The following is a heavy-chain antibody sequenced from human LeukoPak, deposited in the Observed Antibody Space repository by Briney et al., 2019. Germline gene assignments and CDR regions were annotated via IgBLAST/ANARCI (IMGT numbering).Heavy chain of an antibody. CDR3: AKDSSGQFDY. CDR2: ISYDGSNK. Sequence: PGGSLRLSCAASGFTFSSHDMHWVRQAPGKGLEWMAVISYDGSNKYFADSVQGRFTISRDNSKNTLYLQMNGLRGDDTAMYYCAKDSSGQFDYWGQGTLVTVSS. CDR1: GFTFSSHD. V-gene: IGHV3-30*18. D-gene: IGHD6-19*01. J-gene: IGHJ4*02.